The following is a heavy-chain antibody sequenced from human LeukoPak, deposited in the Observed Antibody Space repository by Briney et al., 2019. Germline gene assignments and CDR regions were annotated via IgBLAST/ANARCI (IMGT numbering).Heavy chain of an antibody. J-gene: IGHJ3*02. Sequence: PGGSLRLSCAASGFTFSRSGMHWVRQAPGKGLEWVTFIGYDGSKIYYADSVKGRFTISRDNSKNTLYLQMNSLRAEDTAVYYCAKEGRGGFDIWGQGTMVTVS. CDR3: AKEGRGGFDI. CDR2: IGYDGSKI. V-gene: IGHV3-30*02. CDR1: GFTFSRSG. D-gene: IGHD3-16*01.